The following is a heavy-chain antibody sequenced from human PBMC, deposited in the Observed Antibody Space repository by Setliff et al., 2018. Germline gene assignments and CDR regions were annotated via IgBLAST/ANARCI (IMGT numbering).Heavy chain of an antibody. V-gene: IGHV3-23*01. CDR2: IGGRGIST. D-gene: IGHD7-27*01. Sequence: GGSLRLSCAASGFTFGDFAMTWVRQAPGKGLEWVSGIGGRGISTYYANSVKGRFTISRDSSKNTLYLQMSSLRAEDTAVYYCVRDLHWGFDYWGLGTLVTVSS. CDR1: GFTFGDFA. CDR3: VRDLHWGFDY. J-gene: IGHJ4*02.